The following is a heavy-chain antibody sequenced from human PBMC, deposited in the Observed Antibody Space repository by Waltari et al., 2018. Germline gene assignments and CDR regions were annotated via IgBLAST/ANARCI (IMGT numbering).Heavy chain of an antibody. V-gene: IGHV3-30-3*01. D-gene: IGHD3-10*01. CDR2: ISYDGSNK. Sequence: QVQLVESGGGVVQPGRSLRLSCAASGFTFSSYVMHWVRQAPGKGLEWVAVISYDGSNKYYADSVKGRFTISRDNSKKTLYLQMNSLRAEDTAMYHCARDLITMVQGALGYWGQGTLVTVSS. CDR3: ARDLITMVQGALGY. CDR1: GFTFSSYV. J-gene: IGHJ4*02.